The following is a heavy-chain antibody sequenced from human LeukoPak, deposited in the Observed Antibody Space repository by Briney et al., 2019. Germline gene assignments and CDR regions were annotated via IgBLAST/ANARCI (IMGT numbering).Heavy chain of an antibody. CDR1: GFTFSSNW. Sequence: GGSLRLSCAASGFTFSSNWMHWVRQVPGKGLVWVSRINSDGSSTSYADSVKGRFTIPRDNAKNTLYVQVNSLRVEDTAVYYCARAGIAGRPPDYWGQGTLVTVSS. V-gene: IGHV3-74*01. CDR2: INSDGSST. D-gene: IGHD6-6*01. J-gene: IGHJ4*02. CDR3: ARAGIAGRPPDY.